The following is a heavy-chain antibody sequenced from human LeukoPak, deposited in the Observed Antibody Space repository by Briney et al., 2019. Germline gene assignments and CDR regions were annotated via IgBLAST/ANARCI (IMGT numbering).Heavy chain of an antibody. J-gene: IGHJ4*02. Sequence: GGSLRLSCAASGFTFSYYGMHWVRQAPGKGLEWVAFIRSDGGNKYYADSAKGRFTISRDNSKNTLYLQVNSLRAEDTAVYYCASRGSYGYSDYWGQGTLVTVSS. CDR1: GFTFSYYG. CDR2: IRSDGGNK. V-gene: IGHV3-30*02. D-gene: IGHD5-18*01. CDR3: ASRGSYGYSDY.